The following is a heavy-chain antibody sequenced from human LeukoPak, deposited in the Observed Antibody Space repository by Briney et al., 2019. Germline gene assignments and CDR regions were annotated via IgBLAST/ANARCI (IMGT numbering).Heavy chain of an antibody. CDR1: GYTFTSYY. D-gene: IGHD3-10*01. CDR3: ARGRTLVRNGSRTDAFDI. CDR2: INPSGGST. V-gene: IGHV1-46*01. Sequence: GASVKVSCKASGYTFTSYYMHWVRQAPGQGLEWMGIINPSGGSTSYAQKFQGRVTMTRDMSTSTVYMELSSLRSEDTAVYYCARGRTLVRNGSRTDAFDIWGQGTMVTVSS. J-gene: IGHJ3*02.